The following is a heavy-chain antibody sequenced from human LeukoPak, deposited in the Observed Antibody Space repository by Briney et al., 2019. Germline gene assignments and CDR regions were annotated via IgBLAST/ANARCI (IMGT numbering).Heavy chain of an antibody. CDR3: ARDSGYIY. Sequence: SETLSLTCTVSGGSISSSSYYWGWIRQPPGKGLEWIGSIYFSGSTYYNPSLKSRVTISVDTSKNQFSLKLSSVTAADTAVYYCARDSGYIYWGQGTLVTVSS. D-gene: IGHD3-22*01. CDR2: IYFSGST. J-gene: IGHJ4*02. V-gene: IGHV4-39*07. CDR1: GGSISSSSYY.